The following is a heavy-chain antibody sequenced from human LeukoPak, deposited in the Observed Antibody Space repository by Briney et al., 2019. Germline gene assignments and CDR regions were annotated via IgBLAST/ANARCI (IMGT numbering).Heavy chain of an antibody. V-gene: IGHV1-2*02. CDR3: ARDMYSSSWSPFDY. CDR1: GYTFTGYY. J-gene: IGHJ4*02. Sequence: SVKVSCKASGYTFTGYYMHWVRQAPAQGLEGMGLINPNSGGTNYAQKFQGRVTMTRDRSISTAYMELSRLRSDDTAVYYCARDMYSSSWSPFDYWGQGTLVTVSS. CDR2: INPNSGGT. D-gene: IGHD6-13*01.